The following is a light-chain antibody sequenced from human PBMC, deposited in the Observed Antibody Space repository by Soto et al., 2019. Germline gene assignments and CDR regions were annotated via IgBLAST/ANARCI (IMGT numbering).Light chain of an antibody. CDR3: AAWDDSVRGWV. CDR1: SSNIGSNY. V-gene: IGLV1-47*02. CDR2: SNN. J-gene: IGLJ3*02. Sequence: QSVLTQPPSASGTPGQRVTISSSGTSSNIGSNYVSWYQQLPGTAPKLLIYSNNQRPSGVPDRFSGSKSGTSASLAISGLRSEDEAEYYCAAWDDSVRGWVFGGGTKLTVL.